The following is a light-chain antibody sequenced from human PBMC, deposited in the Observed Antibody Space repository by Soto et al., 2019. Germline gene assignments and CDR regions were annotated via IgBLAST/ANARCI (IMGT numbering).Light chain of an antibody. Sequence: EIVLTQSPATLSLSPGETATLFCRASQTVGSPLAWYQQKRGQAPRLLIYDTSKRATGIPARFSGSGSGTDFALTISSLEPEDFAVYYCQQRNSWPRTFGQGTKVEIK. CDR2: DTS. J-gene: IGKJ1*01. V-gene: IGKV3-11*01. CDR3: QQRNSWPRT. CDR1: QTVGSP.